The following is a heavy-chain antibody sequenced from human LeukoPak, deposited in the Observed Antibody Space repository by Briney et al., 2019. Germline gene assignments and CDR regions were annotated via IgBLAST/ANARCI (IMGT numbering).Heavy chain of an antibody. D-gene: IGHD5-12*01. Sequence: PSETLSLTCTVSGGSISSSSYYWGWIRQPPGKGLEWIGSIYYSGSTYYNPSLKSRVTISVDTSKNQFSLKLSSVTAADTAVYYCARDPTWHSWGQGTLVTVSS. J-gene: IGHJ4*02. V-gene: IGHV4-39*07. CDR2: IYYSGST. CDR1: GGSISSSSYY. CDR3: ARDPTWHS.